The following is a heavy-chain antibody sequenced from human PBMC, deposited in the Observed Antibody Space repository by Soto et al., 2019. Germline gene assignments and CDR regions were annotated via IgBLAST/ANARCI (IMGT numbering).Heavy chain of an antibody. CDR2: ISYDGSNK. CDR3: AKDLFTMVRGVIDY. D-gene: IGHD3-10*01. J-gene: IGHJ4*02. Sequence: QVQLVESGGGVVQPGRSLRLSCAASGFTFSSYGMHWVRQAPGKGLEWVAVISYDGSNKYYADSVKGRFTISRDNSKNTLYLQMNSLRAEDTAVYYCAKDLFTMVRGVIDYWGPGTLVTVSS. V-gene: IGHV3-30*18. CDR1: GFTFSSYG.